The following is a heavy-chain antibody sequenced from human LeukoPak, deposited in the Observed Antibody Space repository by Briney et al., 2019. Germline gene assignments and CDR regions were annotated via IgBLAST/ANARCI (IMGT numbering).Heavy chain of an antibody. V-gene: IGHV1-2*02. Sequence: ASVKVSCKASGYMFTGYYMHWVRQAPGQGLEWMGWINPNSGGTNYAQKFQGRVTMTRDTSISTAYMDLNRLRSDDTAVYYCARVVSVTGTPVYYMDVWGKGTTVTVSS. D-gene: IGHD6-19*01. CDR3: ARVVSVTGTPVYYMDV. CDR2: INPNSGGT. CDR1: GYMFTGYY. J-gene: IGHJ6*03.